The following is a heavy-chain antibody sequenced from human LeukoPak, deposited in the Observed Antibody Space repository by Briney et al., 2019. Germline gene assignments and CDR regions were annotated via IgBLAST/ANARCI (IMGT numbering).Heavy chain of an antibody. D-gene: IGHD6-13*01. CDR1: GGSISSYY. J-gene: IGHJ5*02. Sequence: SETLSLTCTVSGGSISSYYWSWIRRPPGKGLEWIGYIYYSGSTNYNPSLKSRVTISVDTSKNQFSLKLSSVTAADTAVYYCARDLGYSRSNNWFDPWGQGTLVTVSS. CDR3: ARDLGYSRSNNWFDP. CDR2: IYYSGST. V-gene: IGHV4-59*01.